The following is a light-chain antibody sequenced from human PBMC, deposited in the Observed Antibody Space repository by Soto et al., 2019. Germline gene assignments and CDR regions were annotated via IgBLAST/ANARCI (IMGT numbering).Light chain of an antibody. Sequence: EIALTQSPGTLSLSRGERATLSCRASHSVGSTYLAWYQQKPGQAPRNLIYGPSNRATVIPDRFGGSESGTDFTLIIRKLGPEDFAVYYCQHFGNSVRFGGGTKVETK. J-gene: IGKJ4*02. CDR2: GPS. V-gene: IGKV3-20*01. CDR3: QHFGNSVR. CDR1: HSVGSTY.